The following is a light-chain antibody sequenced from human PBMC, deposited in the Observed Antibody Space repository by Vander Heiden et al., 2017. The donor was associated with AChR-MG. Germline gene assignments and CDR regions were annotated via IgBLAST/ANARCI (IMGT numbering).Light chain of an antibody. J-gene: IGKJ4*01. Sequence: EIALTQSPATLSLSPGERATLSCRASESISSRLAWYQQKPGQAPRLLIYDTSKRATGIPARFSGSRSGTDFTLTISSLESEDSALYHCQQRSKWPLTFGGGTKVEI. CDR3: QQRSKWPLT. CDR1: ESISSR. V-gene: IGKV3-11*01. CDR2: DTS.